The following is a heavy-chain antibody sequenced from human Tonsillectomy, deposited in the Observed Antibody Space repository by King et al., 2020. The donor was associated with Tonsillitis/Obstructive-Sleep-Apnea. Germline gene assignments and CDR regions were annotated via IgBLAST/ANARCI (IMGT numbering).Heavy chain of an antibody. CDR3: ARLPYYYDSSGYYYSDAFDI. CDR1: GYSFTSYW. CDR2: IYPGDSDT. J-gene: IGHJ3*02. V-gene: IGHV5-51*03. Sequence: QLVQSGAEVKKPGESLKISCKGSGYSFTSYWIGWVRQMPGKGLEWMGIIYPGDSDTRYSPSFQGQVTISADKSISTAYLQWSSLKASDTAMYYCARLPYYYDSSGYYYSDAFDIWGQGTMVTVSS. D-gene: IGHD3-22*01.